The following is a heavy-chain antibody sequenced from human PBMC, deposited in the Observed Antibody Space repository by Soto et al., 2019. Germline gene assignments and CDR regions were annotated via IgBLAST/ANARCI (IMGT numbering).Heavy chain of an antibody. CDR2: IHGDGGKI. V-gene: IGHV3-7*01. Sequence: PGGSLRLSYAASGFMFSAYWMSWVRQAPGKGLEWVANIHGDGGKIYYVDSGKGRFTISRDNAERSLYLQMKSLRAEDTAVYYCARDFYGGYTYGPGDYWGQGALVTVSS. CDR1: GFMFSAYW. J-gene: IGHJ4*02. D-gene: IGHD5-18*01. CDR3: ARDFYGGYTYGPGDY.